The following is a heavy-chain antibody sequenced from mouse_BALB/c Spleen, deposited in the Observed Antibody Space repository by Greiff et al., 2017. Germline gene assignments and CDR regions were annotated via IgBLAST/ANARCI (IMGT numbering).Heavy chain of an antibody. D-gene: IGHD2-10*01. CDR1: GFSLTSYG. J-gene: IGHJ4*01. Sequence: VKLQESGPGLVQPSQSLSITCTVSGFSLTSYGVHWVRQSPGKGLEWLGVIWSGGSTDYNAAFISRLSISKDNSKSQVFFKMNSLQANDTAIYYCVLLPLYAMDYRGQGTSVTVSS. V-gene: IGHV2-2*02. CDR3: VLLPLYAMDY. CDR2: IWSGGST.